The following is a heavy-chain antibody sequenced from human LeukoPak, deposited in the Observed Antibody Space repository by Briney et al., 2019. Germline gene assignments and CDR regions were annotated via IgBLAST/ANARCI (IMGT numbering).Heavy chain of an antibody. J-gene: IGHJ4*02. Sequence: SSETLSLTCTVSGGSISSYYWSWIRQPPGKGLEWIGYIYYSGSTDYNPSLKSRVTISVDTSKNQFSLRLSSVTAADTAVYYCARGRAAAGSPFDYWGQGTLVTASS. CDR3: ARGRAAAGSPFDY. D-gene: IGHD6-13*01. CDR1: GGSISSYY. V-gene: IGHV4-59*01. CDR2: IYYSGST.